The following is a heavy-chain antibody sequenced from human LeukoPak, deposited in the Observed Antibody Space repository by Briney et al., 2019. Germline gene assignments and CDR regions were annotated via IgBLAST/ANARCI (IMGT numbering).Heavy chain of an antibody. D-gene: IGHD2-2*01. V-gene: IGHV3-23*01. CDR1: GFTFSSYA. J-gene: IGHJ3*02. CDR2: ISGSGGST. Sequence: QSGGSLRLSCAASGFTFSSYAMSWVRQAPGKGLEWVSGISGSGGSTYHADSVKGRFTISRDNSKNTLYLQMNSLRAEDTAVYYCARHLVPTAMLTAFDIWGQGTMVTVSS. CDR3: ARHLVPTAMLTAFDI.